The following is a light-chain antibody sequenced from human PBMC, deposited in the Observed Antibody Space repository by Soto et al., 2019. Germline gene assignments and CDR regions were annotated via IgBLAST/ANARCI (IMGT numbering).Light chain of an antibody. CDR2: QDS. CDR1: KLGDKY. Sequence: SYELTQPPSVSVSPGQTASITCSGDKLGDKYACWYQQKPGQSPVLVIYQDSKRPSGIPERFSGSNSGNTATLTISGTKAMDEAEYYCQAWDSSTGVFGTGTKLTVL. CDR3: QAWDSSTGV. V-gene: IGLV3-1*01. J-gene: IGLJ1*01.